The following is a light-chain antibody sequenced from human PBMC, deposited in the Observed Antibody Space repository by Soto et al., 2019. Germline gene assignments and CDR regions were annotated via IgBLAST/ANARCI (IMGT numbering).Light chain of an antibody. J-gene: IGKJ4*02. Sequence: IVMTPYPDTVSVSPGERATLSCRASQSIRNKLAWYQQRPGQAPTLLLYGASTRATGVPANFRGSGSGTEFTLTINGLESEDFALYWCQQYDSWPPTFGGGTKVEIK. CDR3: QQYDSWPPT. CDR2: GAS. V-gene: IGKV3-15*01. CDR1: QSIRNK.